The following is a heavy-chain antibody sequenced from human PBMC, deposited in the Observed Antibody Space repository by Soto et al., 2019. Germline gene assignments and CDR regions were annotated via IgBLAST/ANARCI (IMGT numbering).Heavy chain of an antibody. CDR2: INPDGSEK. D-gene: IGHD3-22*01. V-gene: IGHV3-7*01. J-gene: IGHJ4*02. CDR1: GFTFSSYW. CDR3: ARTMTARTDDY. Sequence: EVHLVESGGGLVLPGGSLRLSCAASGFTFSSYWMSWVRQTPGKGLEWVGNINPDGSEKYYVDSVRGRFTISRDNAATPLYLQMNSLGAEDTAVYYCARTMTARTDDYWGQGTLVTVSS.